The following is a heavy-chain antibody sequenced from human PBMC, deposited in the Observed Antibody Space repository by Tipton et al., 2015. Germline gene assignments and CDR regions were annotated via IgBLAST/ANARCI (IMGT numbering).Heavy chain of an antibody. CDR3: ARVRFLEWLLHPPEY. J-gene: IGHJ4*02. D-gene: IGHD3-3*01. CDR2: ISSSSTYT. Sequence: QLVQSGGGLVKPGGSLRLSCAASGFTFSDYYMSWIRQAPGKGLEWVSYISSSSTYTKYADSVKGRFTISRDNAKNSLYLQMNSLRAEDTAVYYCARVRFLEWLLHPPEYWGQGTLVTVSS. V-gene: IGHV3-11*06. CDR1: GFTFSDYY.